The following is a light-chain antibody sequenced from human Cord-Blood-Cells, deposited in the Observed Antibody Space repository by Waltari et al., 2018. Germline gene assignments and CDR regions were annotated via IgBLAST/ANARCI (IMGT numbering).Light chain of an antibody. CDR3: QQYGSSPMYS. V-gene: IGKV3-20*01. CDR2: GAS. J-gene: IGKJ2*03. CDR1: QSVSSSY. Sequence: EMVLTQSPGTLSLSPGERATLSCRASQSVSSSYLAWYRQKPGQAPRLLIYGASSRATGIPDRYSGSGSGTDFTLTISRLEPEDFAVYYCQQYGSSPMYSFGQGTKLEIK.